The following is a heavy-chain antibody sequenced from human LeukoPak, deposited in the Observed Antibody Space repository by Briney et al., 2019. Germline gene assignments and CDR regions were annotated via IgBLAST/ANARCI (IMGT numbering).Heavy chain of an antibody. V-gene: IGHV4-59*01. D-gene: IGHD3-3*01. CDR3: ARGYYDFWSGYYYYYYGMDV. Sequence: SETLSLTCTVSGGSISSYYWSWLRQPPGKGLEWIGYIYYSGSTNYNPSLKSRVTISVDASKNQFSLKLSSVTAADTAVYYCARGYYDFWSGYYYYYYGMDVWGQGTTVTVSS. CDR2: IYYSGST. CDR1: GGSISSYY. J-gene: IGHJ6*02.